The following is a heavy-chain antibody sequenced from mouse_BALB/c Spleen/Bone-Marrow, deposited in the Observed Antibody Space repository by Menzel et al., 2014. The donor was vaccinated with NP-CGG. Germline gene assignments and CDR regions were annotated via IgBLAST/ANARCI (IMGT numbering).Heavy chain of an antibody. D-gene: IGHD2-3*01. Sequence: VQLQQSGPELVKPGASVKMSCKASGYTFTSYIMHWVKQKPGQGLEWIGYINPYNDGTKYNEKFKGKATLTSDKSSSTAYMELSSLTSEDSAVYYCARRWLPYAMDYWDQGTSVTVSS. CDR3: ARRWLPYAMDY. CDR2: INPYNDGT. V-gene: IGHV1-14*01. CDR1: GYTFTSYI. J-gene: IGHJ4*01.